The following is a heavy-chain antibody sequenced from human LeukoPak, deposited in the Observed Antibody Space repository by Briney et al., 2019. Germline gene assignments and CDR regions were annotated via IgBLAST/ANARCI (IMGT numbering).Heavy chain of an antibody. Sequence: GASVKVSCEASGYTFTDYYIHWVRQAPGQGLEWMGRINPDTGGTIYAQKFQGRVTMTRDTSISTAYMELSRLRSDDTAVYYCAKAYSIDSSGWRDYWGQGTLVTVSS. D-gene: IGHD6-19*01. CDR2: INPDTGGT. CDR3: AKAYSIDSSGWRDY. V-gene: IGHV1-2*06. CDR1: GYTFTDYY. J-gene: IGHJ4*02.